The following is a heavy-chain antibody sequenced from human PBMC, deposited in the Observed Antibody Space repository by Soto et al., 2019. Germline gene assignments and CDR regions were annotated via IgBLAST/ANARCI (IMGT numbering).Heavy chain of an antibody. J-gene: IGHJ3*02. Sequence: SETLSLTCTVSGGSISSYYWSWIRQPPGKGLEWIGYIYYSGSTSYNPSLKSRVTISVDTSKNQFSLKLSSVTAADTAVYYCARHSVTIFGVVTKDAFDIWGKGTTVTVSS. D-gene: IGHD3-3*01. CDR1: GGSISSYY. CDR2: IYYSGST. V-gene: IGHV4-59*01. CDR3: ARHSVTIFGVVTKDAFDI.